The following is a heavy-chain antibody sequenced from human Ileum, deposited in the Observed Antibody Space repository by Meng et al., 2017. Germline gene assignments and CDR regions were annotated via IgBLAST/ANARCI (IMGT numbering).Heavy chain of an antibody. D-gene: IGHD4-11*01. CDR2: ISGSGGTP. Sequence: VELVEFGGGLVQPGGSLRLSCEAAGFTFSNYVMSWVRQAPGKGLEWVSGISGSGGTPHYADSVKGRFTISRDNSKNTLYLQMNSLRAEDTAIYYCAPLIAASTVRYLDYWGQGTLVTVSS. V-gene: IGHV3-23*04. J-gene: IGHJ4*02. CDR1: GFTFSNYV. CDR3: APLIAASTVRYLDY.